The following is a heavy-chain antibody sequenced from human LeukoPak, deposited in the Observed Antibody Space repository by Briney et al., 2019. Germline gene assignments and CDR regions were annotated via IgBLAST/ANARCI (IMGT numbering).Heavy chain of an antibody. Sequence: GGSLRLSCTASGFTFGDYAMSWVRQAPGKGLEWVGFIRSKAYGGTTEYAASVKGRFTISRDDSKSIAYLQMNSLKTEDTAVYYCHTLTPQGCGGSCYSRRDYWGQGTLVTVSS. D-gene: IGHD2-15*01. V-gene: IGHV3-49*04. J-gene: IGHJ4*02. CDR1: GFTFGDYA. CDR2: IRSKAYGGTT. CDR3: HTLTPQGCGGSCYSRRDY.